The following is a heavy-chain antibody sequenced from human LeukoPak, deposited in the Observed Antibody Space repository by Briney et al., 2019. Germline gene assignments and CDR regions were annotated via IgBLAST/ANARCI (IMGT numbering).Heavy chain of an antibody. J-gene: IGHJ4*02. Sequence: ASVKVSCKASGGTFSSYAISWVRQAPGQGLEWMGGIIPIFGTANYAQKFQGRVTMTRDTSTSTVYMELSSLGSEDTAVYYCARVDPDYYDSSGSYYFDYWGQGTLVTVSS. V-gene: IGHV1-69*05. D-gene: IGHD3-22*01. CDR1: GGTFSSYA. CDR3: ARVDPDYYDSSGSYYFDY. CDR2: IIPIFGTA.